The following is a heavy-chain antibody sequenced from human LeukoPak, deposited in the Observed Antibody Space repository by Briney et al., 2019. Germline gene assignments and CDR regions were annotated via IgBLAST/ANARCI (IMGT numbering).Heavy chain of an antibody. CDR3: ARDDYGDSLYGMDV. CDR1: GFTFSSYW. J-gene: IGHJ6*02. Sequence: SGGSLRLSCAASGFTFSSYWMSWVRQAPGKGLEWVASIKQDGSEKYYVDSVKGRFTISRDNAKNSLYLQMNSLRAEDTAVYYCARDDYGDSLYGMDVWGQGTTVTVSS. V-gene: IGHV3-7*03. CDR2: IKQDGSEK. D-gene: IGHD4-17*01.